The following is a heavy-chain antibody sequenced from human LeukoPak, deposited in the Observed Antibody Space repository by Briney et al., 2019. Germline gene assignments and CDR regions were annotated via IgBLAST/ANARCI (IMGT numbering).Heavy chain of an antibody. CDR3: ARQLLSTMRVMDV. D-gene: IGHD2/OR15-2a*01. J-gene: IGHJ6*03. CDR2: INHSGST. V-gene: IGHV4-34*01. Sequence: SETLSLTCAVYGGSFSGYYWSWIRQPPGKGLEWIGDINHSGSTNYNPSLKSRVTISVDTSKNQFSLKLSSVTAADTAVYYCARQLLSTMRVMDVWGKGTTVTVSS. CDR1: GGSFSGYY.